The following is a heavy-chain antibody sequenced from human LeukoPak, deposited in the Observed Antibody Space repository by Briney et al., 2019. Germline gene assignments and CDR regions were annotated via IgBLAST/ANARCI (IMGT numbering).Heavy chain of an antibody. CDR1: GGSISSSSYY. J-gene: IGHJ4*02. CDR2: IYYNGST. D-gene: IGHD3-22*01. V-gene: IGHV4-39*07. CDR3: ARDHSSGYQPFDY. Sequence: SETLSLTCTVSGGSISSSSYYWGWIRQPPGKGLEWIGSIYYNGSTYYNPSLKSRVTISVDTSKNQFSLKLSSVTAADTAVYYCARDHSSGYQPFDYWGQGTLVTVSS.